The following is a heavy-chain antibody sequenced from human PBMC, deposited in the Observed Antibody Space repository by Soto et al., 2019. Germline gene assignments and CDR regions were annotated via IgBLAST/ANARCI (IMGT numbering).Heavy chain of an antibody. Sequence: EVQLVESGGGLVQPGRSLRLSCAASGFTFDDYAMHWVRQAPGKGLEWVSGISWNRGSIGYADSVKGRFTISRDNAKNSLYLQMNSLRAEDTALYYCAKDPVRTAAAGLASDYYFYGMDVWGQGTTVTVSS. J-gene: IGHJ6*02. CDR1: GFTFDDYA. CDR2: ISWNRGSI. V-gene: IGHV3-9*01. CDR3: AKDPVRTAAAGLASDYYFYGMDV. D-gene: IGHD6-13*01.